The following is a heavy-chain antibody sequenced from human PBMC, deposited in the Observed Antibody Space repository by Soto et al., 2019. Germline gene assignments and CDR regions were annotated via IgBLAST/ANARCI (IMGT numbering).Heavy chain of an antibody. Sequence: QVQLQESGPGLVKPSQTLSLTCTVSGGSISSGGYYWSWIRQHPGKGLEWIGYIYYSGSTNYNPSLKSRVTISVDTSKNQFSLKLSSVTAADTAVYYCARGRGGSYRSDAFDIWGQGTMVTVSS. J-gene: IGHJ3*02. CDR1: GGSISSGGYY. CDR2: IYYSGST. CDR3: ARGRGGSYRSDAFDI. D-gene: IGHD1-26*01. V-gene: IGHV4-31*03.